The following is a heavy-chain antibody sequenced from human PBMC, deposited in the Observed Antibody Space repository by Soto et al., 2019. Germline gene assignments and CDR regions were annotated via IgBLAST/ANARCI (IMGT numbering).Heavy chain of an antibody. CDR3: ARDRSTYGGGGTGEVKENWFDP. D-gene: IGHD2-8*01. J-gene: IGHJ5*02. Sequence: SETLSLTCSVSGGSISLYYWSWIRQPPGKGLEWIGYAYYSGDTGYNPSLQSRVTMAVDTSKNQVSLKLTSVTAADTAVYYCARDRSTYGGGGTGEVKENWFDPWGQGALVTVSS. V-gene: IGHV4-59*01. CDR2: AYYSGDT. CDR1: GGSISLYY.